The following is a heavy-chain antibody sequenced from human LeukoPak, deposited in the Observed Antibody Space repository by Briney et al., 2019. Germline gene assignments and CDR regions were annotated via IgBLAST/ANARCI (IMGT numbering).Heavy chain of an antibody. D-gene: IGHD3-10*01. V-gene: IGHV1-2*02. Sequence: ASVKVSCKASGYTFTGYYMRWVRRAPGQGLEWMGWINPNSGGTNYAQKFQGRVTMTRDTSISTAYMELSRLRSDDTAVYYCAGRDITMVRGVMNYWGQGTLVTVSS. CDR1: GYTFTGYY. CDR3: AGRDITMVRGVMNY. CDR2: INPNSGGT. J-gene: IGHJ4*02.